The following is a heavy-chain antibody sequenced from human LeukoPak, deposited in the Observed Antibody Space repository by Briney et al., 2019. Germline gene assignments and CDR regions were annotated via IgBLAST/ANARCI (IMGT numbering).Heavy chain of an antibody. CDR3: ASTRWPTDY. V-gene: IGHV3-66*01. CDR2: IYSGGST. J-gene: IGHJ4*02. D-gene: IGHD5-24*01. Sequence: GGSLRLSCAASGFTFSSYAMSWVRQAPGKGLEWVSVIYSGGSTYYADSVKGRFTISRDNSKNTLYLQMNSLRAEDTAVYYCASTRWPTDYWGQGTLVTVSS. CDR1: GFTFSSYA.